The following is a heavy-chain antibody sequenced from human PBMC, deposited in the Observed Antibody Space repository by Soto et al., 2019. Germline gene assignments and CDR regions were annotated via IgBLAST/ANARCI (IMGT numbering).Heavy chain of an antibody. Sequence: GSLRLSCAASRFTFSSFGMHWVRQAPGKGLEWVAVIWSDGSNEYYVDSVKGRFTISRDNSKNMLYLQMNSLRVEDTAVYYCATGSTIAARRFDYWGQGTLVTVSS. D-gene: IGHD6-6*01. CDR3: ATGSTIAARRFDY. J-gene: IGHJ4*02. CDR1: RFTFSSFG. CDR2: IWSDGSNE. V-gene: IGHV3-33*01.